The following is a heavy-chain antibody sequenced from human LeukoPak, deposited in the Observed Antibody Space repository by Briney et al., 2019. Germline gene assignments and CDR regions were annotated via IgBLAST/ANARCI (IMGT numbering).Heavy chain of an antibody. V-gene: IGHV3-7*01. CDR1: GFIFNSHW. D-gene: IGHD4/OR15-4a*01. CDR2: IRQDGDEK. CDR3: ARVRAQWYFYL. J-gene: IGHJ2*01. Sequence: GGSLRLSCAGSGFIFNSHWMTWVRQAPGMGLEWVGNIRQDGDEKFYADSVRGRFTISRDNAKNSLYLHLNSLRAEDTAIYCARVRAQWYFYLWGRGTPVTVS.